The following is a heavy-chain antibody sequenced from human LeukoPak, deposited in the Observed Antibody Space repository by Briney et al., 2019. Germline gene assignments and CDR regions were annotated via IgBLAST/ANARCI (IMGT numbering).Heavy chain of an antibody. CDR2: IYYSGST. CDR3: ARDFYDSSGYYPHDAFDI. V-gene: IGHV4-59*01. D-gene: IGHD3-22*01. CDR1: GGSISSYY. J-gene: IGHJ3*02. Sequence: SETLSLTCTVSGGSISSYYWSWIRQPPGKGLEWIGYIYYSGSTNYNPSLKSRVTISVDTSKNQFSLKLSSVTTADTAVYYCARDFYDSSGYYPHDAFDIWGQGTMVTVSS.